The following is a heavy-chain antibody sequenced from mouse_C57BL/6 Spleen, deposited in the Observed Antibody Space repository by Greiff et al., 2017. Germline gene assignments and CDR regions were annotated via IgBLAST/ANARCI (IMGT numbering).Heavy chain of an antibody. CDR2: IDPEDGET. CDR3: ARSVIYYGNYDAMDY. Sequence: EVQRVESGAELVKPGASVKLSCTASGFNIKDYYMHWVKQRPEQGLEWIGRIDPEDGETKYAPKFQGKATITADTSSNTAYLQLSSLTSEDTAVYYCARSVIYYGNYDAMDYWDQGTSVTVSS. CDR1: GFNIKDYY. V-gene: IGHV14-2*01. D-gene: IGHD2-1*01. J-gene: IGHJ4*01.